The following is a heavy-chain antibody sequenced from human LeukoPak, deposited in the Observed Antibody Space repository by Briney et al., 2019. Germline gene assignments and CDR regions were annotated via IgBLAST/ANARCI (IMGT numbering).Heavy chain of an antibody. Sequence: QAGGSLRLSCAASGFTFSTYEINWVRQAPGEGLEWLSHISTSGSSIHYADSVKGRFTISRDNAKNSLYLQMNSLRVEDTAVYYCARDATTELGTVYMDVWGKGTTVTISS. J-gene: IGHJ6*03. V-gene: IGHV3-48*03. CDR1: GFTFSTYE. CDR2: ISTSGSSI. CDR3: ARDATTELGTVYMDV. D-gene: IGHD4-17*01.